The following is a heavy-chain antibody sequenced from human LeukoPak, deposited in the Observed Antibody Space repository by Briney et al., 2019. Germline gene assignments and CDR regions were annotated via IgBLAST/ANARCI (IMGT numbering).Heavy chain of an antibody. J-gene: IGHJ6*03. CDR3: AREGIVVVPAAIGYYYYYMDV. CDR2: IYYSGST. D-gene: IGHD2-2*01. Sequence: PSETLSLTCTVSGGSISSGGYYWSWIRQHPGKGLEWIGYIYYSGSTYYNPSLKSRVTVSVDTSKNQFSLKLSSVTAADTAVYYCAREGIVVVPAAIGYYYYYMDVWGKGTTVTVSS. CDR1: GGSISSGGYY. V-gene: IGHV4-31*03.